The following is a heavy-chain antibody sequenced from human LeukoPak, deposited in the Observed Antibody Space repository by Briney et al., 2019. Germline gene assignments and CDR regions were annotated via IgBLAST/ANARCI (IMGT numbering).Heavy chain of an antibody. CDR3: ARLDDSSGYYPEYFQH. D-gene: IGHD3-22*01. CDR1: GYSFTSYW. V-gene: IGHV5-10-1*01. J-gene: IGHJ1*01. CDR2: IDPSDSYT. Sequence: GESLRISCKGSGYSFTSYWISWVRQMPGKGLEWMGRIDPSDSYTNYSPSFQSHVTISADKSISTAYLQWSSLKASDTAMYYCARLDDSSGYYPEYFQHWGQGTLVTVSS.